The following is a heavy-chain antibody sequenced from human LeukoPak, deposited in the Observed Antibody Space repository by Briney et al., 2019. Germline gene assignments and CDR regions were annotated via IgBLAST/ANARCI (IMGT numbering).Heavy chain of an antibody. CDR3: ARLGDHYDYVWGSYRYLDY. Sequence: ASVKVSCKASGYTFTSYDINWVRQATGQGLEWMGWMNPNSGNTGYAQKFQGRVTMTRNTSISTAYMELNSLRSEDTAVYYCARLGDHYDYVWGSYRYLDYWGQGTLVTVSS. CDR1: GYTFTSYD. V-gene: IGHV1-8*01. D-gene: IGHD3-16*02. J-gene: IGHJ4*02. CDR2: MNPNSGNT.